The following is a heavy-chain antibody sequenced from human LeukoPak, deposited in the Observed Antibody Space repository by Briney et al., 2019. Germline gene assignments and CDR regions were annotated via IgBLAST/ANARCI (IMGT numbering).Heavy chain of an antibody. CDR3: ARSPYGSGSYPY. CDR2: ISSSGDST. CDR1: GFTFSSYA. D-gene: IGHD3-10*01. Sequence: PGGSLRLSCAGSGFTFSSYAMTWVRLAPGKGLEWVSGISSSGDSTYYADSVKGRFTISRDNSRNTLYLQMNSLRADDTAVYYCARSPYGSGSYPYWGQGTLVTVSS. V-gene: IGHV3-23*01. J-gene: IGHJ4*02.